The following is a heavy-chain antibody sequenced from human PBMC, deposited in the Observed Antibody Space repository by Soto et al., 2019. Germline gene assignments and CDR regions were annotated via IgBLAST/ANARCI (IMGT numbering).Heavy chain of an antibody. CDR1: GFTFSSYS. CDR2: ISYDGSNK. Sequence: PGGSLRLSCGASGFTFSSYSMHWVRQAPGKGLEWVAVISYDGSNKYYADSVKGRFTISRDNSKNTLYLQMNSLRAEDTAVYYCARGLGSNPTNYFDYWGQGTLVTVSS. J-gene: IGHJ4*02. V-gene: IGHV3-30-3*01. CDR3: ARGLGSNPTNYFDY. D-gene: IGHD7-27*01.